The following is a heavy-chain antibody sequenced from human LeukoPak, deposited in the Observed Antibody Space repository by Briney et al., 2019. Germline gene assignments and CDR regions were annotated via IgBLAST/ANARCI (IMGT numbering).Heavy chain of an antibody. D-gene: IGHD2-15*01. J-gene: IGHJ6*03. CDR3: ARTPPIEPYYYVDV. CDR2: ISYSGST. CDR1: GVSISSYY. V-gene: IGHV4-59*08. Sequence: PSETLSLTCTVSGVSISSYYWNWIRQPPGKGLEWIGHISYSGSTNYNPSLKSRLTISVDTSKNQFSPKLSSVTAADTAIYYCARTPPIEPYYYVDVWGTGTTVTVSS.